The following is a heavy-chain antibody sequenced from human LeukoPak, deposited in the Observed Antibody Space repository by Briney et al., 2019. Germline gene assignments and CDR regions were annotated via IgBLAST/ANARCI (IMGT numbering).Heavy chain of an antibody. V-gene: IGHV1-2*02. CDR3: ARIAVAGTSREDWFDP. D-gene: IGHD6-19*01. J-gene: IGHJ5*02. CDR2: IHPNRGGT. Sequence: ASVKVSRKASGYSFTGHYIHWVRQAPGQGLEWMGWIHPNRGGTNNAQKFQGRVTLTSDSSISTAYMELSSLTSDDTAVYYCARIAVAGTSREDWFDPWGQGTLVTVSS. CDR1: GYSFTGHY.